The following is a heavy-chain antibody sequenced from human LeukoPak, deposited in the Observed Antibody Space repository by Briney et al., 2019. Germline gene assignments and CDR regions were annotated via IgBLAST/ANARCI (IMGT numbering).Heavy chain of an antibody. V-gene: IGHV4-39*07. CDR3: ARDRITMIVPSSAFDI. D-gene: IGHD3-22*01. CDR1: GASISSGSNY. Sequence: SETLSLTCSVSGASISSGSNYWGWIRQPPGKTLEWIGSIYSSGSTYYNSSLQSRVTISVDTSKNQFSLKLSSVTAADTAVYYCARDRITMIVPSSAFDIWGQGTMVTVSS. J-gene: IGHJ3*02. CDR2: IYSSGST.